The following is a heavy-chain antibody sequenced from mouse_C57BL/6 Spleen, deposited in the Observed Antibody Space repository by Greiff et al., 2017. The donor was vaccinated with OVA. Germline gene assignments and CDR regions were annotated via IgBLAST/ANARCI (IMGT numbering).Heavy chain of an antibody. CDR2: ISSGSSTI. J-gene: IGHJ2*01. Sequence: EVKLVESGGGLVKPGGSLKLSCAASGFTFSDYGMHWVRQAPEKGLEWVAYISSGSSTIYSADTVKGRFTISRDNAKNTLFLQMTSLRSEDTAMYYCARGGSSYPNYFDYWGQGTTLTVSS. V-gene: IGHV5-17*01. CDR3: ARGGSSYPNYFDY. D-gene: IGHD1-1*01. CDR1: GFTFSDYG.